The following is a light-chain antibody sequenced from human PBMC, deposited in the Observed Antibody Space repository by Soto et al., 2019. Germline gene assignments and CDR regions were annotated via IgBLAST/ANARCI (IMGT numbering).Light chain of an antibody. Sequence: QSVLTQPPSASGSPGQSVTISCTGTSSDIGTYNYVSWYQQYPGKAPKLIIYEVNKRPSGVPDRFSGSKSGNTASLIVSGLQAEDEADYHCSSYGGSNTYVFGTGTKLTVL. CDR3: SSYGGSNTYV. J-gene: IGLJ1*01. CDR1: SSDIGTYNY. CDR2: EVN. V-gene: IGLV2-8*01.